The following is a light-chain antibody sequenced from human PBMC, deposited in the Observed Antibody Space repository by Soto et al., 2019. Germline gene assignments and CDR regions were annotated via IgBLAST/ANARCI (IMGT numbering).Light chain of an antibody. CDR3: QQYNNWPPGAIT. CDR2: DAS. Sequence: DIQMTQSPSTLSASVGDRVTITCRASQSISSWLAWYQQKLGRAPRLLIYDASSLESGVPSRFSGSGYGTEFTLTISSLQPEDFAVYYCQQYNNWPPGAITFGQGTRLEIK. V-gene: IGKV1-5*01. J-gene: IGKJ5*01. CDR1: QSISSW.